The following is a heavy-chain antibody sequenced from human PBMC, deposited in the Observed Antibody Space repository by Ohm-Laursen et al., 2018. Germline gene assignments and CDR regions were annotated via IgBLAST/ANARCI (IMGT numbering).Heavy chain of an antibody. CDR1: GGSISSYY. V-gene: IGHV4-59*01. J-gene: IGHJ5*02. CDR2: IYYSGST. Sequence: TLSLTCTVSGGSISSYYWSWIRQPPGKGLEWIGYIYYSGSTNYNPSLKSRVTISVDTSKNQFSLKLSSVTAADTAVYYCAREYSSSSSDWFDPWGQGTLVTVSS. CDR3: AREYSSSSSDWFDP. D-gene: IGHD6-6*01.